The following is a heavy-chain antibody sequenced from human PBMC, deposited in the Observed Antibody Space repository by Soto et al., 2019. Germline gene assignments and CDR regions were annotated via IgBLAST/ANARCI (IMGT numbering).Heavy chain of an antibody. D-gene: IGHD6-13*01. V-gene: IGHV1-46*01. Sequence: QVQLVQSGAEVKKPGASVKLSCRTSGYTFTHYYIHWVRQAPGQGLDWLSIINPASGSTNYAQDFQGRVTVTMDTTTTTVYMELSGLRAEDTAIFYCARDLAAGDHWGQGTLVTVSS. CDR2: INPASGST. CDR1: GYTFTHYY. J-gene: IGHJ4*02. CDR3: ARDLAAGDH.